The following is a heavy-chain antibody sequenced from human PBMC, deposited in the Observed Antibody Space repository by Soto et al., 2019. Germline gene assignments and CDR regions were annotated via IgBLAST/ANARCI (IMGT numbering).Heavy chain of an antibody. J-gene: IGHJ3*01. D-gene: IGHD3-10*01. CDR1: GFTFNNFA. CDR3: AKDRGYYGSCSHVSGFDV. CDR2: ISGSAAST. Sequence: EVQLLESGGGLVQPGGSLRLSCAASGFTFNNFAMNWVRQAPGKGLQWVSTISGSAASTFYADSVKGRFTISRDNLKNTLLLQMDRLRVEDTAIYYCAKDRGYYGSCSHVSGFDVWGQGTMVTVSS. V-gene: IGHV3-23*01.